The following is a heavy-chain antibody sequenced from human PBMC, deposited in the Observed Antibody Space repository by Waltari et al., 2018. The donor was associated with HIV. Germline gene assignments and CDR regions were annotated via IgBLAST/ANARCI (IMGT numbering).Heavy chain of an antibody. V-gene: IGHV1-3*01. D-gene: IGHD3-16*01. J-gene: IGHJ6*02. CDR1: GYTFTSYA. CDR3: ARVGEYPYGMDV. CDR2: NNAGNGNT. Sequence: QVQLVQSGAEVKKPGAAGKVSCKASGYTFTSYAIHWVRQAPGQRLEWMGWNNAGNGNTKYSQKFQGRVTITRDTSASTAYMELSSLRSEDTAVYYCARVGEYPYGMDVWGQGTTVTVSS.